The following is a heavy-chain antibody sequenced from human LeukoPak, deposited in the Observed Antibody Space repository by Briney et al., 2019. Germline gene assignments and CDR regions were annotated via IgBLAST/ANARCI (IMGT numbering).Heavy chain of an antibody. V-gene: IGHV5-51*01. J-gene: IGHJ5*02. CDR2: NYPGDSDT. Sequence: GESLKISCKASGYSFSRHWLAWVRQTPGKGLEWMGINYPGDSDTRYSPSFQGQVTISADKSISTAYLQWSSLKASDTAMYYCARHPPPGYYGSGSYLANWFDPWGQGTLVTVSS. CDR3: ARHPPPGYYGSGSYLANWFDP. D-gene: IGHD3-10*01. CDR1: GYSFSRHW.